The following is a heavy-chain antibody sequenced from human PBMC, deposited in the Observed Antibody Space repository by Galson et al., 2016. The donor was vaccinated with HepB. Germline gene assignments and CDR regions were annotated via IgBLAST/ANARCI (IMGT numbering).Heavy chain of an antibody. J-gene: IGHJ4*02. CDR3: ARVGGVFYPSFDH. CDR1: GFTFSSSW. D-gene: IGHD2-21*02. CDR2: SNSDGTSA. Sequence: SLRLSCAASGFTFSSSWMHWVRQAPGKGLMWVSRSNSDGTSATYADSMRGRFTVSRDNAKNTLFLEMNSLRAEDTAVYYCARVGGVFYPSFDHWGQGTLVTVSS. V-gene: IGHV3-74*01.